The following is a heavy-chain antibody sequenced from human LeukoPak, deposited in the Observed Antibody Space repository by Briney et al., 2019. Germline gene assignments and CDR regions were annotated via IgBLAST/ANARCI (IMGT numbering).Heavy chain of an antibody. CDR3: ATVAPWFGESTWFDP. CDR1: GYTLTELS. J-gene: IGHJ5*02. CDR2: FDPEDGET. V-gene: IGHV1-24*01. D-gene: IGHD3-10*01. Sequence: PSVSLSCKVSGYTLTELSMHWVRQAPGKGLEWMGGFDPEDGETIYAQKFQGRVTMTEDTSTDTAYMELSSLRSEDTAVYYCATVAPWFGESTWFDPRGQGTLVTVSS.